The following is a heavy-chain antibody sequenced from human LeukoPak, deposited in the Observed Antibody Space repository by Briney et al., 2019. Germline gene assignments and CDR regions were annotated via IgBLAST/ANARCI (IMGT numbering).Heavy chain of an antibody. V-gene: IGHV1-2*02. J-gene: IGHJ4*02. CDR3: ARGRSYSSSWGGFDY. CDR1: GYTFTSYY. Sequence: ASVKVSCKASGYTFTSYYVHWVRQAPGKGLEWMGVINPSGGGTTYAQTFQGRVTMTRDTSISTAYMELSRLKSDGTAVYYCARGRSYSSSWGGFDYWGQGTLVTVSS. D-gene: IGHD6-13*01. CDR2: INPSGGGT.